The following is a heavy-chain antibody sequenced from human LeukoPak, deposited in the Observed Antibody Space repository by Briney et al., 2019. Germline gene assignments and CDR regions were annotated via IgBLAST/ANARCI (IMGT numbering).Heavy chain of an antibody. D-gene: IGHD3-22*01. CDR3: AREDPNYYDSSGYGPYAFDI. Sequence: SSVKVSCKASGGTFSSYTISWVRQAPGQGLEWMGRIIPILGIANYAQKFQGRVTITADKSTSTAYMELSSLRSEDTAVYYCAREDPNYYDSSGYGPYAFDIWGQGTMVTVSS. CDR2: IIPILGIA. CDR1: GGTFSSYT. J-gene: IGHJ3*02. V-gene: IGHV1-69*04.